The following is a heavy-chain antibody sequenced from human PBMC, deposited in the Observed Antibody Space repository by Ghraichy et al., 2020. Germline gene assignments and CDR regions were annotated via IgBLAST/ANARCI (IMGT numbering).Heavy chain of an antibody. D-gene: IGHD6-13*01. Sequence: SETLSLTCTVSGGSVSSGSYYWSWIRQPPGKGLEWIGYIYYSGSTNYNPSLKSRVTISVDTSKNQFSLKRSSVTAADTAVYYCARDIALEWGQGTLVPVSS. J-gene: IGHJ4*02. CDR1: GGSVSSGSYY. CDR2: IYYSGST. CDR3: ARDIALE. V-gene: IGHV4-61*01.